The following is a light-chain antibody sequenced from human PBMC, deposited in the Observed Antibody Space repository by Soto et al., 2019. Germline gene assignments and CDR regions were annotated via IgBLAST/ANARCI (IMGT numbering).Light chain of an antibody. CDR1: MRDVGAYNL. J-gene: IGLJ1*01. CDR3: FSYAGSTYV. V-gene: IGLV2-23*02. CDR2: EVR. Sequence: QSALTQPASVSGSAGQSITISCSGTMRDVGAYNLVSWYQQHPGTAPKLIIYEVRNRPSGISSRFSGSRSGNTASLTISGLQPEDEADYYCFSYAGSTYVFGTGTKVTV.